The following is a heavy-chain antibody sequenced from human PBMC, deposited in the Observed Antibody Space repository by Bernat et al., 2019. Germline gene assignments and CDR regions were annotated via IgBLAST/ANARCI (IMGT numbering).Heavy chain of an antibody. J-gene: IGHJ4*02. D-gene: IGHD1-26*01. Sequence: QVQLVESGGGVVQPGRSLRLSCAASGFTFSSYGMHWVRQAPGKGLEWVAVISYDGSNKYYADSVKGRFTISRDNSKNTLYLQMNSLRAEDTAVYYCAKDGFGGGYYFPGYWGQGTLVTVSS. CDR1: GFTFSSYG. CDR2: ISYDGSNK. CDR3: AKDGFGGGYYFPGY. V-gene: IGHV3-30*18.